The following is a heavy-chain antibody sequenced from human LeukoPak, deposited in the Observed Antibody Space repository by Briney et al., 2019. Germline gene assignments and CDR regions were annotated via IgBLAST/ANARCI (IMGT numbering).Heavy chain of an antibody. J-gene: IGHJ4*02. CDR1: GFTFSSYA. CDR2: ISSSSSYI. D-gene: IGHD1-26*01. V-gene: IGHV3-21*01. Sequence: PGRSLRLSCAASGFTFSSYAMHWVRQAPGKGLEWVSSISSSSSYIYYADSVKGRFTISRDNAKNSLYLQMNSLRAEDTAVYYCARAAVIWELLRPFDYWGQGTLVTVSS. CDR3: ARAAVIWELLRPFDY.